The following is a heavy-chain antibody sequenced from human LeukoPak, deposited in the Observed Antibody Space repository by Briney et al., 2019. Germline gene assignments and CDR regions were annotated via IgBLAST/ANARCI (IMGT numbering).Heavy chain of an antibody. D-gene: IGHD3-3*02. CDR3: ARHARGLATRPYYFDS. Sequence: SETLSLTCTVSSGSIRSNPYYWGWIRQPPGTGLEWIGTIYNSGTTYYSPSLKSRVTLAIDTSKNQFSLKVNSVTAADTAIYYCARHARGLATRPYYFDSWGQGTLVTVSS. J-gene: IGHJ4*02. CDR2: IYNSGTT. CDR1: SGSIRSNPYY. V-gene: IGHV4-39*01.